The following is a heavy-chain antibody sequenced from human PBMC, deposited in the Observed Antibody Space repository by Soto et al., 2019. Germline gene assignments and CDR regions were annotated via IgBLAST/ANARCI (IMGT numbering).Heavy chain of an antibody. D-gene: IGHD3-22*01. Sequence: QVQLQESGPGLVKPSQTLSLTCTVSGGSISSGGYYWSWIRQHPGKGLEWIGYIYYSGSTYYNPSLKSGVTISVDTSKNQFSLKLSSVSAADTAVYYCARDKVVVITSYEGYYYGMDVWGQGTTVTVSS. CDR2: IYYSGST. CDR1: GGSISSGGYY. CDR3: ARDKVVVITSYEGYYYGMDV. J-gene: IGHJ6*02. V-gene: IGHV4-31*03.